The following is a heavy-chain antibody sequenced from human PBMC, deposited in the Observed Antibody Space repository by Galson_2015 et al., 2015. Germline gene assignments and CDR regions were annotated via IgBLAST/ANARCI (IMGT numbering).Heavy chain of an antibody. D-gene: IGHD3-22*01. CDR3: ARALRGYYYDSSGPSPKDYFDY. V-gene: IGHV3-53*01. J-gene: IGHJ4*02. Sequence: SLRLSCAASGFTVSSNYMSWVRQAPGKGLEWVSVIYSGGSTYYADSVKGRFTISRDNSKNTLYLQMNSLRAEDTAVYYCARALRGYYYDSSGPSPKDYFDYWGQGTLVTVSS. CDR1: GFTVSSNY. CDR2: IYSGGST.